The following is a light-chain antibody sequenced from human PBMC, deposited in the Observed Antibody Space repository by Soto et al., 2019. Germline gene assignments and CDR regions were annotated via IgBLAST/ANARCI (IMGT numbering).Light chain of an antibody. CDR1: QSVSSN. Sequence: EVVLTQSPATLSMSPGDSATLSCRASQSVSSNFAWYHQKPGQAPRLLIYGASTRATGIPARFSGSGSGTEFTLTISSLQSEDFAVYYCQQYNDWPITFDQGTRLEIK. CDR2: GAS. CDR3: QQYNDWPIT. V-gene: IGKV3-15*01. J-gene: IGKJ5*01.